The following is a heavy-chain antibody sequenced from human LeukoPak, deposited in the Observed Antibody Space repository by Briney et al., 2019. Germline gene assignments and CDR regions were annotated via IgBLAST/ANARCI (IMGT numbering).Heavy chain of an antibody. Sequence: GGSLRLSCAASGFTFSSYAMSWVRQAPGKGLEWVSAISGSGGSTYYADSVKGRFTISRDNAENSLYLQMNSLRAEDTAVYYCARGSEGYCSGGGCYYGMDVWGQGTTVTVSS. CDR2: ISGSGGST. CDR1: GFTFSSYA. V-gene: IGHV3-23*01. D-gene: IGHD2-15*01. J-gene: IGHJ6*01. CDR3: ARGSEGYCSGGGCYYGMDV.